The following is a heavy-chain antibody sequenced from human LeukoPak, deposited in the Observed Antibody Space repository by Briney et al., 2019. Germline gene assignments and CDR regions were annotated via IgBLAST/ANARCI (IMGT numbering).Heavy chain of an antibody. D-gene: IGHD3-10*01. V-gene: IGHV1-69*04. J-gene: IGHJ4*02. CDR1: GGTFSSYA. CDR2: IIPILGIA. CDR3: PRTLLWLGKEPYYFDY. Sequence: GASVKVSCKASGGTFSSYAISWVRQAPGQGLEWMGRIIPILGIANYAQKFQGRVTITADKSTSTAYMELSSLRSEDTAVYACPRTLLWLGKEPYYFDYWGQGTLVTVSP.